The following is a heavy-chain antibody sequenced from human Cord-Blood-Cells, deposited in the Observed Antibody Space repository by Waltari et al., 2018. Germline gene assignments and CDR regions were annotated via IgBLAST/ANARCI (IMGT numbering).Heavy chain of an antibody. CDR2: ISAYNGNT. CDR1: GYTFTSYG. D-gene: IGHD3-3*01. CDR3: ARDQGFWSGLRLYYYYGMDV. V-gene: IGHV1-18*01. Sequence: QVQLVQSGAEVKKPGASVKVSCKASGYTFTSYGISWVRQAPGQGLEWMGWISAYNGNTNYAQKLQGRVTRTTDTSTSTAYMELRSLRSDDTAVYYCARDQGFWSGLRLYYYYGMDVWGQGTTVTVSS. J-gene: IGHJ6*02.